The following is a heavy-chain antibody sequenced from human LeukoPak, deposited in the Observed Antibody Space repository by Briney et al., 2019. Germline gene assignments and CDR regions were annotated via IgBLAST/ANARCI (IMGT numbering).Heavy chain of an antibody. V-gene: IGHV3-23*01. Sequence: PGGSLRLSCAVSGITLSNYGMSWVRQAPGKGLEWVAGISGGGGGTNYADSVKGRFTISRDNRKNTLYLQMNSLRAEDTAVYFCAKRGVVIRVILVGFHKEAYYFDSWGQGALVTVSS. CDR2: ISGGGGGT. J-gene: IGHJ4*02. CDR3: AKRGVVIRVILVGFHKEAYYFDS. CDR1: GITLSNYG. D-gene: IGHD3-22*01.